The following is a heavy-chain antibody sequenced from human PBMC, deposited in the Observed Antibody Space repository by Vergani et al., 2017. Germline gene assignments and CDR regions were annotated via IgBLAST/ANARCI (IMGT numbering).Heavy chain of an antibody. CDR2: IIPILGIA. Sequence: QVQLVQSGAEVKKPGSSVKVSCKASGGTFSSYTISWVRQAPGQGLEWMGRIIPILGIANYAQKFQGRVTMTTDTSTSTAYMELRSLRSDDTAVYYCARDSKWLAAFDIWGQGTMVTVSS. V-gene: IGHV1-69*08. D-gene: IGHD6-19*01. CDR1: GGTFSSYT. J-gene: IGHJ3*02. CDR3: ARDSKWLAAFDI.